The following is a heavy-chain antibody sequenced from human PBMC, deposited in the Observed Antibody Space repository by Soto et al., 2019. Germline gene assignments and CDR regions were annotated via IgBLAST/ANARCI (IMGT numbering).Heavy chain of an antibody. CDR3: ARAVGDPLYYLDY. Sequence: QVQLQESGPGLVRPTETLSLTCTVSSDSISSYYWIWIRQSPGKGLEWIGYTDYSGNTNYNPSLKSRVTTAGDTSKNQFSMRLSSVTAAETAVYYCARAVGDPLYYLDYWGQGTLVTVSS. V-gene: IGHV4-59*08. CDR2: TDYSGNT. J-gene: IGHJ4*02. CDR1: SDSISSYY. D-gene: IGHD6-19*01.